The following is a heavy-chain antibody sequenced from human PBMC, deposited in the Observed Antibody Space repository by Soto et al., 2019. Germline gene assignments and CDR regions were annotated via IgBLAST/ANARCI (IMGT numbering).Heavy chain of an antibody. Sequence: GGSLRLSCAASGFTFSSYAMSWVRQAPGKGLEWVSTISGSGGSTYYADSVKGRFTISRDNSKNTLYLQMNSLRAEDTAVYYCAKVASDGSGSYYPYYFDYWGQGTLVTVSS. D-gene: IGHD3-10*01. V-gene: IGHV3-23*01. CDR3: AKVASDGSGSYYPYYFDY. J-gene: IGHJ4*02. CDR2: ISGSGGST. CDR1: GFTFSSYA.